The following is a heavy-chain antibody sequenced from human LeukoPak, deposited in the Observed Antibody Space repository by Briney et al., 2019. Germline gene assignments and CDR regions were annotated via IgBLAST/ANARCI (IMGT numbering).Heavy chain of an antibody. Sequence: ASVTVSCTASGGTFSSYAISWVRQAPGQGLEWMGGIIPIFGTANYAQKFQGRVTITADESTSTAYMELSSLRSEDTAVYYCARVAYCSSTSCYSSFDYWGQGTLVTVSS. CDR2: IIPIFGTA. CDR1: GGTFSSYA. CDR3: ARVAYCSSTSCYSSFDY. D-gene: IGHD2-2*02. V-gene: IGHV1-69*13. J-gene: IGHJ4*02.